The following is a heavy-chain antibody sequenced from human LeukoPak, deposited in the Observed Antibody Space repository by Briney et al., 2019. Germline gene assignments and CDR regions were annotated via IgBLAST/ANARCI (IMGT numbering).Heavy chain of an antibody. CDR2: ITGSGGSI. Sequence: GGSLRLSCAASGFTFISYAMSWVRQAPGEGLEWVSAITGSGGSIYYADSVKGRFTVSRDNSKNTPYLQMNTLRAEDTALYYCAKDEDARPMYFQDWGQGNLVTVSS. CDR3: AKDEDARPMYFQD. D-gene: IGHD3-10*02. CDR1: GFTFISYA. V-gene: IGHV3-23*01. J-gene: IGHJ1*01.